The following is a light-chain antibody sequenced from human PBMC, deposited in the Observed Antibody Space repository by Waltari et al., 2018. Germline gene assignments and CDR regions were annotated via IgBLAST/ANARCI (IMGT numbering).Light chain of an antibody. V-gene: IGLV3-21*04. Sequence: SYVLTQPPSVSVAPGQTARITCGGANIGTKSVHLYQQRPGQAPVLVIYYDSDRPSGIPERFSGSNSGNTATLTISSVAAGDEADYYCQVWDSGSDHFVFGTGTKVTVL. CDR3: QVWDSGSDHFV. J-gene: IGLJ1*01. CDR1: NIGTKS. CDR2: YDS.